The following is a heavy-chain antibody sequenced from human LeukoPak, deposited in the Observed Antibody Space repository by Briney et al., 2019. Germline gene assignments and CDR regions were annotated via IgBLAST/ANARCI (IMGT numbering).Heavy chain of an antibody. J-gene: IGHJ4*02. CDR1: GFTFSSYA. CDR3: AKAPLVVVTAKNYYFDY. D-gene: IGHD2-21*02. V-gene: IGHV3-23*01. CDR2: ISGSGGTT. Sequence: GGSLRLSCAASGFTFSSYAMTWVRQAPGKGLEWVSVISGSGGTTYYADSVRGRFTISRDNSKNTLYLQMNSLRAEDTAVYYCAKAPLVVVTAKNYYFDYWGQGTLVTVSS.